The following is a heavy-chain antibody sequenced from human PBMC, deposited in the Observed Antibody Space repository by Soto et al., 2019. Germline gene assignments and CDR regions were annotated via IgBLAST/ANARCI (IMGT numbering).Heavy chain of an antibody. CDR2: IDPSDSYT. V-gene: IGHV5-10-1*01. J-gene: IGHJ4*02. CDR1: GYSFTSYW. D-gene: IGHD6-6*01. CDR3: ARHLVGSSSIDY. Sequence: GESLKISCKGSGYSFTSYWISWVRQMPGKGLEWVGRIDPSDSYTNYSPSFQGHVTISADKSISTAYLQWSSLKASDTAMYYCARHLVGSSSIDYWGQGTLVTVSS.